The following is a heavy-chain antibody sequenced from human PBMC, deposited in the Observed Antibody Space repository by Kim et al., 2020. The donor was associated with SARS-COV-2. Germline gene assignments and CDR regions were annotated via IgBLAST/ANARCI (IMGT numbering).Heavy chain of an antibody. D-gene: IGHD3-10*01. CDR3: ARQGSGSGTHGALHI. V-gene: IGHV4-34*01. J-gene: IGHJ3*02. Sequence: ETLSLTCAVYVGSFSGYFWTWIRQVPGKGLEWIGETDPSGDTWYNPSLQSRVSISVDTSKNQFSLKLISVTSADTAVYYCARQGSGSGTHGALHIWG. CDR1: VGSFSGYF. CDR2: TDPSGDT.